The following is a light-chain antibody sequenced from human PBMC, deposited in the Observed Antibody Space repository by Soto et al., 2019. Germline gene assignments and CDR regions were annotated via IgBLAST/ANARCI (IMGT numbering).Light chain of an antibody. V-gene: IGKV1-9*01. CDR3: QKLLSYPIT. J-gene: IGKJ5*01. CDR2: AES. Sequence: DIQLTQSPSFLSASVGDIVTITCRASQGISTYLAWYQQKPGKAPKLLIYAESTLQSGVPLSFSGSGSGTSLNLTISRLQPEDFATYYCQKLLSYPITCGQGTRLEIK. CDR1: QGISTY.